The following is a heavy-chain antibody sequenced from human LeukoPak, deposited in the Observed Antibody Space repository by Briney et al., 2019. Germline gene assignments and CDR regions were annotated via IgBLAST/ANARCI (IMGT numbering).Heavy chain of an antibody. Sequence: SQTLALTCTVPGGSISSGSYYLSWIRQPAGKGLEWLGRIYTSGSTNYNPSLKSRVTIAVDTSKNQFSLKLSSVTAADTAVYYCARASSGWYGGIWGQGTLVTVSS. CDR2: IYTSGST. CDR1: GGSISSGSYY. J-gene: IGHJ4*02. D-gene: IGHD6-19*01. CDR3: ARASSGWYGGI. V-gene: IGHV4-61*02.